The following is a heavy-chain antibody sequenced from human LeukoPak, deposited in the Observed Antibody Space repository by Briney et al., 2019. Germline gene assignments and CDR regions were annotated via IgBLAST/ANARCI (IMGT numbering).Heavy chain of an antibody. V-gene: IGHV3-21*06. Sequence: GGSLRLSCAASGFTFSNFCMNWVRQTPGKGLEWVSAISGSNSYIYYADSVRGRFTIPRDNSKNTLYLQMNSLRAEDTAVYFCAKSEITGTTRAPNWFDPRGQGTLVTVSS. D-gene: IGHD1-7*01. CDR1: GFTFSNFC. CDR2: ISGSNSYI. CDR3: AKSEITGTTRAPNWFDP. J-gene: IGHJ5*02.